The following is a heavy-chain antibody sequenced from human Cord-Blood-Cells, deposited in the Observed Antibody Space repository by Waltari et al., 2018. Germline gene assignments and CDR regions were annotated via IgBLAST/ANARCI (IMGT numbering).Heavy chain of an antibody. CDR2: SNAGNGNT. CDR1: AYTFTRHA. J-gene: IGHJ3*02. D-gene: IGHD3-16*01. CDR3: ARWGQYAFDI. Sequence: QVLFVQSGAAVQKTGDSVTVSCKVSAYTFTRHAMHRVRQAPGQRLEWMGWSNAGNGNTKYSQKFQGRVTMTRDTSASTAYMELSSLRSEDTAVYYCARWGQYAFDIWGQGTMVTVSS. V-gene: IGHV1-3*01.